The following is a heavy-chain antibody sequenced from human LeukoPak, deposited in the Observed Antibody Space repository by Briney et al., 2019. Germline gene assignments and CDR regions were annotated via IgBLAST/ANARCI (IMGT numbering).Heavy chain of an antibody. CDR3: ARGLSPYYYYYMDV. V-gene: IGHV3-48*01. J-gene: IGHJ6*03. CDR1: GFTFSSYS. Sequence: GGSLRLSCAASGFTFSSYSMNWVRQAPGKGLEWVSYISSSSNTIHYAESVKGRFTISRDNAKNSLYLQMNSLRAEDTAEYYCARGLSPYYYYYMDVWGKGTTVTVSS. CDR2: ISSSSNTI.